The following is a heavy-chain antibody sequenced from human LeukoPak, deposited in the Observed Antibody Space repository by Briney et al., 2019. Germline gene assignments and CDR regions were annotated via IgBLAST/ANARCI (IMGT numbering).Heavy chain of an antibody. V-gene: IGHV3-74*01. CDR2: IKDDGSHT. Sequence: GGSLRLSCAASGFTFSSHWMHWVRQAPGKGLVWVSRIKDDGSHTNYADSVKGRFTISRDNAKNTLSLQMNSLRAEDSAVYYCARGSGIITGIDEWGQGTLVTVSS. CDR1: GFTFSSHW. J-gene: IGHJ4*02. CDR3: ARGSGIITGIDE. D-gene: IGHD6-25*01.